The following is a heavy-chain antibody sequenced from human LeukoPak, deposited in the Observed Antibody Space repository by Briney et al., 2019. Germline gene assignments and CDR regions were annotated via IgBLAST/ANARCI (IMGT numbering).Heavy chain of an antibody. CDR3: AKYRSGYVFYYGMDV. J-gene: IGHJ6*02. D-gene: IGHD5-12*01. CDR1: GFTFSSYA. CDR2: ISYDGSNK. Sequence: GGSLRLSCAASGFTFSSYAMHWVRQAPGKGLEWVAVISYDGSNKYYADSVKGRFTISRDNSKNALYLQMNSLTAEDTAVYYCAKYRSGYVFYYGMDVWGQGTTVTVSS. V-gene: IGHV3-30*04.